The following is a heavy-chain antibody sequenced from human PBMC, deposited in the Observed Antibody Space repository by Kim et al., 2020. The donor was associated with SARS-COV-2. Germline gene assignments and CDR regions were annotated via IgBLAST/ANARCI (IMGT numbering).Heavy chain of an antibody. CDR3: ARENSYGSYFDY. V-gene: IGHV4-59*01. D-gene: IGHD5-18*01. J-gene: IGHJ4*02. Sequence: TYTPPLTGRVTISVDTSKNQFSLRLGSVTAADTAVYYCARENSYGSYFDYWGQGTLVTVSS.